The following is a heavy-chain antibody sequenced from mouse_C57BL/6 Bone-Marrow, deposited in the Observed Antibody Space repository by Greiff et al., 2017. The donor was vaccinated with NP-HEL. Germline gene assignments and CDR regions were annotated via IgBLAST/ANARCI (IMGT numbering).Heavy chain of an antibody. D-gene: IGHD1-1*01. V-gene: IGHV1-19*01. CDR1: GYTFTDYY. Sequence: VQLQQSGPVLVKPGASVKMSCKASGYTFTDYYMNWVKQSHGKSLEWIGVINPYNGGTSYNQKFKGKATLTVDKSSSTAYMELNSLTSEDSAVYYCAREYGSSYRGDYWGQGTSVTVSS. J-gene: IGHJ4*01. CDR2: INPYNGGT. CDR3: AREYGSSYRGDY.